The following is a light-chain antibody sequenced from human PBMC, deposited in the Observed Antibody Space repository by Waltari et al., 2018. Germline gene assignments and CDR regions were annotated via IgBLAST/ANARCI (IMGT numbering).Light chain of an antibody. V-gene: IGKV1-5*01. Sequence: DIQMTQSPSTLPASVGDRVTITCRASLGVSTWLAWSQQKPGKAPKLLIYDASSLESGVPLRFSGSGSGTEFTLTISSLQPDDFATYYCQQYNTYSRTFGGGTKVEIK. CDR3: QQYNTYSRT. J-gene: IGKJ4*01. CDR2: DAS. CDR1: LGVSTW.